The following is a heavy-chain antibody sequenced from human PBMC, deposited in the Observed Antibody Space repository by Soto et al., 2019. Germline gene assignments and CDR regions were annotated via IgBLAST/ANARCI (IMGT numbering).Heavy chain of an antibody. CDR2: ISGGGDIT. D-gene: IGHD6-13*01. Sequence: GGSLRLSCAVSGFTFSNCGMSWVRQAPGKGLEWVSTISGGGDITQYADSVMGRFTISRDNSKSTLYLQMNSLRAEDTAVYFCAPPVAATIGYYYYGQNVWGQGTTVTVSS. V-gene: IGHV3-23*01. CDR1: GFTFSNCG. J-gene: IGHJ6*02. CDR3: APPVAATIGYYYYGQNV.